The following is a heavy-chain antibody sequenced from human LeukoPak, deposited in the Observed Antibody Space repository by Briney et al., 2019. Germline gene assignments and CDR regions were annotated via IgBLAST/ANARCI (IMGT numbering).Heavy chain of an antibody. CDR1: GFTFSSYA. V-gene: IGHV3-30*04. D-gene: IGHD3-10*01. J-gene: IGHJ4*02. CDR3: ARDITMVRGVLDY. Sequence: GRSLRLSCAASGFTFSSYAMHWIRKAPGKGLERVAAISYDGSNKYYADSVKGRFTISRDNSKNTLYLQMNSLRAEDTAVYYCARDITMVRGVLDYWGQGTLVTVSS. CDR2: ISYDGSNK.